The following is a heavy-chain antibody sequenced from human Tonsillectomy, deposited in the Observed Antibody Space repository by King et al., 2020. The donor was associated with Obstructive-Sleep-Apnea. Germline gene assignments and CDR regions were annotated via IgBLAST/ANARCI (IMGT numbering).Heavy chain of an antibody. Sequence: VQLVESGGGLVQPGGSLRLSCAASGFTFSTYAMSWVRQSPGKGLEWVSSISGSGDTTYYADSVKGRFTVTRDNHKNTLYLQMNRLRAEDTALYYCAKVQRDGGTTDLNFDSWGQGTLVTVSS. J-gene: IGHJ4*02. CDR3: AKVQRDGGTTDLNFDS. D-gene: IGHD1-7*01. CDR2: ISGSGDTT. CDR1: GFTFSTYA. V-gene: IGHV3-23*04.